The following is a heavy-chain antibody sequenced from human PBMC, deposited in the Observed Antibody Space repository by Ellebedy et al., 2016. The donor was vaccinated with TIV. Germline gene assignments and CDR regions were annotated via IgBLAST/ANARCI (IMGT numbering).Heavy chain of an antibody. CDR2: ISNRGRT. D-gene: IGHD1-14*01. CDR3: ATFNQYYTYLGV. V-gene: IGHV4-39*01. J-gene: IGHJ6*03. Sequence: SETLSLXXTVSGDSISSSSDYWVWIRQPPGKGPEWIGTISNRGRTDYNPSLKSRVFILVDASKNQFFLKLTSVTAADTAVYYCATFNQYYTYLGVWGKGTTVIVSS. CDR1: GDSISSSSDY.